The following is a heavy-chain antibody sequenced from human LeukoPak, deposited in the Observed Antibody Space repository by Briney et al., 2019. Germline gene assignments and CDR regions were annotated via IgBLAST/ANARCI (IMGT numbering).Heavy chain of an antibody. J-gene: IGHJ4*02. CDR2: IRYDGSNK. V-gene: IGHV3-30*02. CDR3: AKDRTANHRGVVTIYFDY. CDR1: GFTFSSYG. D-gene: IGHD3-3*01. Sequence: GGSLRLSCAASGFTFSSYGMHWVRQAPGKGLEWVAFIRYDGSNKYYADSVKGRFTISRDNSKNTLYLQMNSLRAEDTAVYYCAKDRTANHRGVVTIYFDYWGQGTLVTVSS.